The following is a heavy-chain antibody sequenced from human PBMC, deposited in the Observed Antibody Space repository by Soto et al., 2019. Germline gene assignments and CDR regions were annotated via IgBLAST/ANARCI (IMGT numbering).Heavy chain of an antibody. CDR3: AKTGGWNWFDP. CDR1: GYTFTDYG. D-gene: IGHD6-19*01. V-gene: IGHV1-18*01. J-gene: IGHJ5*02. Sequence: QVQLVQSGAEVKKPGASVKVSCKASGYTFTDYGISWVQQAPGQGLEWMGWISPYTGDTKYPQRLQGRVTVTADTSTSTAYMELRSLKSDDTAVYYCAKTGGWNWFDPWGQGTLVSLSS. CDR2: ISPYTGDT.